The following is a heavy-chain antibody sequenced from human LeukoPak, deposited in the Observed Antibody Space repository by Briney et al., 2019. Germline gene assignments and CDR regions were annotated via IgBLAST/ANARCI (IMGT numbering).Heavy chain of an antibody. D-gene: IGHD2-2*01. CDR3: ARVRGYCSSTSCFNFDY. J-gene: IGHJ4*02. V-gene: IGHV3-30-3*01. Sequence: GSLRLSCAASGFTFSSYAMHWVRQAPGKGLEWVAVISYDGSSKYYADSVKGRFTISRDNSKNTLYLQMNSLRAEDTAVYYCARVRGYCSSTSCFNFDYWGQGTLVTVSS. CDR1: GFTFSSYA. CDR2: ISYDGSSK.